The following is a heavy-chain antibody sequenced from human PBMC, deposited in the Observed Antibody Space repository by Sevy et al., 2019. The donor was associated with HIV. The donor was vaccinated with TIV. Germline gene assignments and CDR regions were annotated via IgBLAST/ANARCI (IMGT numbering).Heavy chain of an antibody. CDR3: AKARAVLVGDAFDL. CDR2: ISGGGGST. Sequence: GGSLRLSCAASEITLSNYAMNWVRQAPGRGLEWVSAISGGGGSTYYADSVKGRFTISRDNSKNTLSLQMHSLGVEDTDVYYCAKARAVLVGDAFDLWGQGTMVTVSS. D-gene: IGHD2-15*01. V-gene: IGHV3-23*01. CDR1: EITLSNYA. J-gene: IGHJ3*01.